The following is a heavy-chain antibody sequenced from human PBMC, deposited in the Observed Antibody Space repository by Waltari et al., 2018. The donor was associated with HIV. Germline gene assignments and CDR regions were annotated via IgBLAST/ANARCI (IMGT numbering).Heavy chain of an antibody. J-gene: IGHJ4*02. V-gene: IGHV3-30*04. Sequence: QVQLVESGGGVVQPGRSLRLSCAASGFTFSSYAMHWVRQAPGKGLEWVAVISYDGSNKYYADSVKGRFTISRDNSKNTLYLQMNSLRAEDTAVYYCARDIPLATCGGDCYPFDYWGQGTLVTVSS. D-gene: IGHD2-21*02. CDR3: ARDIPLATCGGDCYPFDY. CDR1: GFTFSSYA. CDR2: ISYDGSNK.